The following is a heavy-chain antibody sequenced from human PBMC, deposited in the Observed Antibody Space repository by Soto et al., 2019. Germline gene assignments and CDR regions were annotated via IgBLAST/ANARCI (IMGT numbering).Heavy chain of an antibody. V-gene: IGHV4-34*01. J-gene: IGHJ6*02. CDR3: ARGLEGQVYDSSGYPTYYYYGMDV. Sequence: SETLSLTCAVYGGSFSGYYWSWIRQPPGKGLEWIGEINHSGSTNYNPSLKSRVTISVDTSKNQFSLKLSSVTAADTAVYYCARGLEGQVYDSSGYPTYYYYGMDVWGQGNTVS. CDR2: INHSGST. D-gene: IGHD3-22*01. CDR1: GGSFSGYY.